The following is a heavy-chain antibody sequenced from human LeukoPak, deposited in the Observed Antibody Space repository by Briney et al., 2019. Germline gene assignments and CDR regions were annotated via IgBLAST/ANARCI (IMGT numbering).Heavy chain of an antibody. J-gene: IGHJ4*02. D-gene: IGHD3-22*01. CDR1: GFTFGSYG. CDR3: AKDFFTYYYDSSGPHDY. Sequence: GGSLRLSCAASGFTFGSYGMHWVRQAPGKGLEWVAVISYDGSNKYYADSVKGRFTISRDNSKNTLYLQMNSLRAEDTAVYYCAKDFFTYYYDSSGPHDYWGQGTLVTVSS. CDR2: ISYDGSNK. V-gene: IGHV3-30*18.